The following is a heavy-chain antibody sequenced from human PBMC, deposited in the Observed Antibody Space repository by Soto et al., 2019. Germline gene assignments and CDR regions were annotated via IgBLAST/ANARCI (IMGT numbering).Heavy chain of an antibody. J-gene: IGHJ4*02. V-gene: IGHV1-69*12. CDR1: GGTFSSYA. CDR2: IIPIFGTA. CDR3: ARGGIPAAGTPDY. D-gene: IGHD6-13*01. Sequence: QVQLVQSGAEVKKPGSSVKVSYKASGGTFSSYAISWVRQAPGQGLEWMGGIIPIFGTANYAQKFQGRVTSNADGSTSTADLELSRLSSEDTAVYYCARGGIPAAGTPDYWGQGALVTVSS.